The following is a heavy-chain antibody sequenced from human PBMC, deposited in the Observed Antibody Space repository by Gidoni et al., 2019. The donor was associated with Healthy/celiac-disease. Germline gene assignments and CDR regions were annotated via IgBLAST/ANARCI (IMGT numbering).Heavy chain of an antibody. CDR2: IYYSGST. V-gene: IGHV4-39*01. D-gene: IGHD4-17*01. J-gene: IGHJ4*02. CDR1: GGSISSSSYY. Sequence: QLQLQESGPGLVKPSENLSLTCTVSGGSISSSSYYWGWIRQPPGKGLEWIGSIYYSGSTYYNPSLKSRVTISVDTSKNQFSLKLSSVTAADTAVYYCARHVRAIAGDYRKAAGVVVVYFDYWAREPWSPSPQ. CDR3: ARHVRAIAGDYRKAAGVVVVYFDY.